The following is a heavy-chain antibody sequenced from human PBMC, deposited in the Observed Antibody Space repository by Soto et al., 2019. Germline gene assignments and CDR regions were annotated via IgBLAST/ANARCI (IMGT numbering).Heavy chain of an antibody. CDR3: ARSYYYGSGSFQIYYYYGMDV. D-gene: IGHD3-10*01. V-gene: IGHV4-61*01. CDR1: GGSVNSGSYY. Sequence: PSETLSLTCTVSGGSVNSGSYYWSWIRQPPGKGLEWIGYIYYSGSTKYNPSLKSRVTISLDTSKNQFSLNLRSVTAADTAVYYCARSYYYGSGSFQIYYYYGMDVWGQGTTVT. CDR2: IYYSGST. J-gene: IGHJ6*02.